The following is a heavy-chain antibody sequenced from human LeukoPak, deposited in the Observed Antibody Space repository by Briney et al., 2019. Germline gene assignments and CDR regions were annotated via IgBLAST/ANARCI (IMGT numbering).Heavy chain of an antibody. CDR2: ISYDGTKK. J-gene: IGHJ6*02. D-gene: IGHD3-10*01. CDR3: AKDLKSMVRVACMDA. V-gene: IGHV3-30*18. CDR1: GFTFGAYG. Sequence: GGSQRLSCAASGFTFGAYGIHWVRQAPGKGLEWVAIISYDGTKKFYGDSVKGRFTISRDNSKNTLYLQMNSLRAEDTAVYYCAKDLKSMVRVACMDALGQGTTVTVSS.